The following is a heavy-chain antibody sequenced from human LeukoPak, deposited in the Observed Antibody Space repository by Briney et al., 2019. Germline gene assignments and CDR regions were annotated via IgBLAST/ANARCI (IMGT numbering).Heavy chain of an antibody. CDR1: GNYW. CDR2: INSDGSWT. Sequence: GGSLRLSCAASGNYWMHWVRQAPGKGLLWVSHINSDGSWTSYADSVKGRFTISRDNSKNMVYLQMNTLRADDTAVYYCAKSVVVITFRFDDWGQGALVTVSS. CDR3: AKSVVVITFRFDD. D-gene: IGHD2-15*01. V-gene: IGHV3-74*01. J-gene: IGHJ4*02.